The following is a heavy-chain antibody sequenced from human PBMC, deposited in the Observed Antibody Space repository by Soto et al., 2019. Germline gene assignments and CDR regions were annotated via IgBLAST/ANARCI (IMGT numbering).Heavy chain of an antibody. CDR1: GFTFSSYS. D-gene: IGHD3-3*01. CDR3: ARDWAFLELGGRAFAI. Sequence: EVQLVESGGGLVKPGGSLRLSCAASGFTFSSYSMNWVRQAPGKGLEWVSSISSSSSYIYYADSVKGRFTISRDNAKNSLYMQMNSLRAEDTAVYYCARDWAFLELGGRAFAIWGQGTMVTVSS. J-gene: IGHJ3*02. CDR2: ISSSSSYI. V-gene: IGHV3-21*01.